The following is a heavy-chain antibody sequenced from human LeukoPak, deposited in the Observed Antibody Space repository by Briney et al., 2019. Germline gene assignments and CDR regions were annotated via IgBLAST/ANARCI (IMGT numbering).Heavy chain of an antibody. CDR1: GGSTSSYY. CDR3: ARGTRIAAADTFYGMDV. Sequence: SETLSLTCPVSGGSTSSYYWSWLRQPAGKGLEWIGRIYTSGSTNYNPSLKSRVTMSVDTSKNQFSLKLSSVTAADTAVYYCARGTRIAAADTFYGMDVWGQGTTVTVSS. V-gene: IGHV4-4*07. CDR2: IYTSGST. D-gene: IGHD6-13*01. J-gene: IGHJ6*02.